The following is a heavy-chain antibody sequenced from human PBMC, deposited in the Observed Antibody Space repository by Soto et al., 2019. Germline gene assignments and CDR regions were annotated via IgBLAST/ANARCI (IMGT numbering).Heavy chain of an antibody. Sequence: QVQLVQSESEVEKPGASVKVSCKTSGFTFGDYGITWVRQAPGQGLEWMGWISGHNGFTNYAQKLQGRVIMTTDTSTTTAYMELRSLKSDDTAIYDGARDLGVQPGGCGRCSMAYWGQGTLVTVSS. CDR1: GFTFGDYG. CDR2: ISGHNGFT. D-gene: IGHD6-19*01. V-gene: IGHV1-18*01. CDR3: ARDLGVQPGGCGRCSMAY. J-gene: IGHJ4*02.